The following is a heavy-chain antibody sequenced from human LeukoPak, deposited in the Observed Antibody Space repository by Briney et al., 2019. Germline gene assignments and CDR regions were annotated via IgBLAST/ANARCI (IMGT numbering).Heavy chain of an antibody. V-gene: IGHV1-18*01. Sequence: ASVKVSCKASGYTFTSYGISWVRQAPGQGLEWMGWISAYNGNTNYAQKLQGRVTFTRNTSINTAYMELSSLRSEDTAVYYCARVVRWNLGEFDPWGQGILVTVSS. CDR2: ISAYNGNT. CDR1: GYTFTSYG. CDR3: ARVVRWNLGEFDP. J-gene: IGHJ5*02. D-gene: IGHD1-1*01.